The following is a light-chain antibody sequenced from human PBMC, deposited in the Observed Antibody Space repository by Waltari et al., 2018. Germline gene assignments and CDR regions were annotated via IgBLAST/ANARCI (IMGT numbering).Light chain of an antibody. V-gene: IGLV2-14*03. CDR1: TSDVGTYNY. Sequence: QSALTQPASVSGSPGQSITIPCTATTSDVGTYNYVSWYQQRPGKAPKLIIYDVTKRPSGVSNRFSGSKSGNTASLTISGLQAEDEADYYCSSYTSSTTSVVFGGGTKVTVL. CDR2: DVT. J-gene: IGLJ2*01. CDR3: SSYTSSTTSVV.